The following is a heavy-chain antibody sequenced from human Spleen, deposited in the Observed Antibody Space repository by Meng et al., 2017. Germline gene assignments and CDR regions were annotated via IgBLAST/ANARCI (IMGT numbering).Heavy chain of an antibody. CDR3: ARMVGSGYDAFDI. CDR2: ISPNSGAT. V-gene: IGHV1-2*02. D-gene: IGHD5-12*01. J-gene: IGHJ3*02. CDR1: GYTFTAWY. Sequence: ASVKVSCKASGYTFTAWYLHWVRQAPGQGLQWVGWISPNSGATDYAQNFQGRVTMTRDTSISTAYMELSRLRSDDTAVYYCARMVGSGYDAFDIWGQGTMVTVSS.